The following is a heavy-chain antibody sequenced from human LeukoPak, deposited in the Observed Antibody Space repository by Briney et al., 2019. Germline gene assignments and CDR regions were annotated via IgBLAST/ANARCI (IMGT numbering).Heavy chain of an antibody. CDR1: GGSISSYY. CDR3: ARNYGSGSHFDY. Sequence: SETLSLTCTVPGGSISSYYWSWIRQPPGKGLEWIGYIYYSGSTNYNPSLKSRVTISVDTSKNQFSLKLSSVTAADTAVYYCARNYGSGSHFDYWGQGTLVTVSS. CDR2: IYYSGST. V-gene: IGHV4-59*01. J-gene: IGHJ4*02. D-gene: IGHD3-10*01.